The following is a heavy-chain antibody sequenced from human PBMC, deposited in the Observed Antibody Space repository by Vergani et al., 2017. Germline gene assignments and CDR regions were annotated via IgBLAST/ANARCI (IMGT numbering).Heavy chain of an antibody. V-gene: IGHV3-7*01. Sequence: EVQLVESGGGLVQPGGSLRLSCAASGFMFSNYWMNWVRQAPGKGLEWVANIKQDGSEKYYVDSVRGRFTIARDNAKNSLYLQLNSLRAEDTAVYYCAGDSMAAAGRYYYYYYGMDVWGQGTTVTVSS. D-gene: IGHD6-13*01. CDR3: AGDSMAAAGRYYYYYYGMDV. J-gene: IGHJ6*02. CDR2: IKQDGSEK. CDR1: GFMFSNYW.